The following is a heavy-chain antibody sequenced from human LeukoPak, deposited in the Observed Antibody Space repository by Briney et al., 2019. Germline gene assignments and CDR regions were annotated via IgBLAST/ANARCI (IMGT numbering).Heavy chain of an antibody. CDR2: INHSGST. Sequence: SETLSLTCAVYGGSFSGYYWSWIRQPPGKGLEWIGEINHSGSTNYNPSLKSRVTISVDTSKNQFSLKLSSVTAADTAMYYCARHTYYYYGMDVWGQGTTVTVSS. J-gene: IGHJ6*02. CDR1: GGSFSGYY. CDR3: ARHTYYYYGMDV. V-gene: IGHV4-34*01.